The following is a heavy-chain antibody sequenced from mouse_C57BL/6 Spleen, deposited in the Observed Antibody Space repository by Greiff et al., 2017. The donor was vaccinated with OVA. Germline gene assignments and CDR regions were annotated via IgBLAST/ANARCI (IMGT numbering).Heavy chain of an antibody. Sequence: QVQLQQSGAELVRPGTSVKVSCKASGYAFTNYLIEWVKQRPGQGLEWIGVLNPGSGGTKYNEKFKGKATLTADKSSSTAYMQLSSLTSEDSAVYFCARHLEAMDYWGQGTSVTVSS. CDR1: GYAFTNYL. CDR3: ARHLEAMDY. J-gene: IGHJ4*01. V-gene: IGHV1-54*01. CDR2: LNPGSGGT.